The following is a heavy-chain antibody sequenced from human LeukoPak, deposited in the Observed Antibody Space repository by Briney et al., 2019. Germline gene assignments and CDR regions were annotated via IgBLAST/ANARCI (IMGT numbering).Heavy chain of an antibody. J-gene: IGHJ4*02. Sequence: PGGSLRLSCAASGFTFSSYSMNWVRQAPGKGLEWVSYISSSSTIYYADSVKGRFTISRDNAKNSLYLQMNSLRAEDTAVYYCARDGYSFGHDFDYWGQGTLVTVSS. CDR1: GFTFSSYS. CDR2: ISSSSTI. D-gene: IGHD5-18*01. V-gene: IGHV3-48*01. CDR3: ARDGYSFGHDFDY.